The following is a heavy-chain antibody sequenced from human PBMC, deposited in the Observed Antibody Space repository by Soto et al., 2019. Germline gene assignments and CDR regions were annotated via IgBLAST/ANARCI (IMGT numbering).Heavy chain of an antibody. CDR1: GFTFSGST. CDR3: ARQQFDVPVASAIDF. D-gene: IGHD2-2*01. CDR2: LPSKIKTYAT. J-gene: IGHJ4*02. Sequence: EVQLVESGGGSVQPGGSLRLSCAASGFTFSGSTIHWVRQTSGKGLEWVGRLPSKIKTYATAYAASVKGRFTISRDYSQNTAYLQMDSLKLEDTTVYYFARQQFDVPVASAIDFGSQGSLFTVSS. V-gene: IGHV3-73*02.